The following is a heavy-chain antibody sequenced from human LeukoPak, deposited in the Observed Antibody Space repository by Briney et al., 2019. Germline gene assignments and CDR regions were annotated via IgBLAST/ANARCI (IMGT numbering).Heavy chain of an antibody. Sequence: SETLSLTCTVSGGSISSYYWSWIRQPPGKGLEWIGYIYYSGSTNYNPSLKSRVTISVDTSKNQFSLKLSSVTAADTAVYYCARVVGAIRDWGQGTLVTVSS. V-gene: IGHV4-59*01. CDR1: GGSISSYY. D-gene: IGHD1-26*01. CDR2: IYYSGST. J-gene: IGHJ4*02. CDR3: ARVVGAIRD.